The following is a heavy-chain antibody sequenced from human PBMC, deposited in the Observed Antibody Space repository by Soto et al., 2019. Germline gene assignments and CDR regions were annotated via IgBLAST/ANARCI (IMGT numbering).Heavy chain of an antibody. J-gene: IGHJ6*02. V-gene: IGHV3-74*01. CDR1: GFTFSSYW. D-gene: IGHD6-13*01. Sequence: GGSLRLSCAASGFTFSSYWMHWVRQAPGKGLVWVSRINSYGSSTSYADSVKGRFTISRDNAKNTLYLQMNSLRAEDTAVYYCARDGGIAAAGDYYYYGMDVWGQGTTVTVSS. CDR2: INSYGSST. CDR3: ARDGGIAAAGDYYYYGMDV.